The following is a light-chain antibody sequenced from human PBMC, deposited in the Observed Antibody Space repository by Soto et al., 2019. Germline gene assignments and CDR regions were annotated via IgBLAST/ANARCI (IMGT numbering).Light chain of an antibody. Sequence: IVMTQSPATLSMSPGERATLSCRASQSLNRDLAWYQQKPGQSPRLLIFGASIRATGIPARFSGSGSGTEFTLTIGSMQSEDCAIYYCQQYNNWPGTSGQGTKVDIK. CDR2: GAS. CDR3: QQYNNWPGT. V-gene: IGKV3-15*01. CDR1: QSLNRD. J-gene: IGKJ1*01.